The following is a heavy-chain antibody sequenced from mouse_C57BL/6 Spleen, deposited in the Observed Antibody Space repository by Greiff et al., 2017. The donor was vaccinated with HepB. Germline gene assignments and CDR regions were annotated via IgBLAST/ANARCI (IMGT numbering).Heavy chain of an antibody. CDR3: ARGDDYDGYWFDY. J-gene: IGHJ2*01. V-gene: IGHV1-55*01. Sequence: QVQLQQPGAELVKPGASVKMSCKASGYTFTSYWITWVKQRPGQGLEWIGDIYPGSGSTNYNEKFKSKATLTVDTSSSTAYMQLSSLTSEDSAVYYCARGDDYDGYWFDYWGQGTTLTVSS. D-gene: IGHD2-4*01. CDR2: IYPGSGST. CDR1: GYTFTSYW.